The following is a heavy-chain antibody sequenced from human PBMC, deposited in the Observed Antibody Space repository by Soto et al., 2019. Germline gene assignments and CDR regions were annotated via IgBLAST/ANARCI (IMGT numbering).Heavy chain of an antibody. CDR2: INHSGST. Sequence: TETLSLTCAVYGGSFSGYYWSWIRQPPGKGLEWIGEINHSGSTNYNPSLKSRVTISVDTSKNQFSLKLSSVTAADTAVYYCARGREYSSSSYYGMDVWGQGTTVTVSS. V-gene: IGHV4-34*01. CDR1: GGSFSGYY. D-gene: IGHD6-6*01. J-gene: IGHJ6*02. CDR3: ARGREYSSSSYYGMDV.